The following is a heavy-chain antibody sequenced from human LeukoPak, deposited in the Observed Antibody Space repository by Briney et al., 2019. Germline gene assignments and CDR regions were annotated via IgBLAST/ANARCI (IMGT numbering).Heavy chain of an antibody. V-gene: IGHV1-18*01. CDR1: GYTFTSYG. J-gene: IGHJ4*02. D-gene: IGHD3-22*01. CDR2: ISAYNGNT. CDR3: ARVDLYDSSAYYFDY. Sequence: ASVKVSCKASGYTFTSYGISWVRQAPGQGLEWMGWISAYNGNTNYAQKLQGRVTMTTDTSTSTAYMELRSLRSDDTAVYYCARVDLYDSSAYYFDYWGQGTLVTVSS.